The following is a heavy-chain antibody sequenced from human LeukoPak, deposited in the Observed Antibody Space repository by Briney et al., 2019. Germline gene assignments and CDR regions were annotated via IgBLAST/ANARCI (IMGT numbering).Heavy chain of an antibody. V-gene: IGHV1-2*06. J-gene: IGHJ3*02. CDR3: ARWAGGSDAFDI. CDR1: GYTFTQYY. Sequence: ASVKVSCKPSGYTFTQYYMHWVRQAPGQGLEWMGRINPNSGGTNYAQKLQGRVTMTRVTSISTAYMELSRLRSDDTAVYYRARWAGGSDAFDIRGQGTMVTVSS. CDR2: INPNSGGT. D-gene: IGHD3-16*01.